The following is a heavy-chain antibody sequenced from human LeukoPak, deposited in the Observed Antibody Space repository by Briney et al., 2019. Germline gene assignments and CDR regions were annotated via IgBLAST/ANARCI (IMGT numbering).Heavy chain of an antibody. CDR1: GGSISSYY. Sequence: SETLSLTCTVSGGSISSYYWSWIRQPPGKGLEWIGYISYSGSTNYNPSLKSRVAISVDTSKKKFFLRLDSVTAADTAVYYCARANYYDSTGCYHDYWGQGTLVTVSS. D-gene: IGHD3-22*01. CDR2: ISYSGST. J-gene: IGHJ4*02. CDR3: ARANYYDSTGCYHDY. V-gene: IGHV4-59*08.